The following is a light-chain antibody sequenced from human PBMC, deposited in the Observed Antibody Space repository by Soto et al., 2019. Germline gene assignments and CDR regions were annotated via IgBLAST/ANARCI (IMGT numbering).Light chain of an antibody. CDR1: SGFVGSFSL. J-gene: IGLJ1*01. V-gene: IGLV2-23*01. CDR2: EGH. Sequence: QSGKAEAASVSGAPGQTITISCTGTSGFVGSFSLVSWYQQHPGKAPKVMISEGHRRPSGVPDRFSGSTSVNSASLTISGLQADDEADYYCCLYRGATAYGFGTGTKATVL. CDR3: CLYRGATAYG.